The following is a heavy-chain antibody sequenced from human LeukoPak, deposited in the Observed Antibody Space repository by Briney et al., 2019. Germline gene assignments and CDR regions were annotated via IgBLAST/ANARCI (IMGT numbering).Heavy chain of an antibody. CDR3: ARAGVGATLYYFDY. V-gene: IGHV1-2*02. D-gene: IGHD1-26*01. J-gene: IGHJ4*02. CDR1: GYTFTGYY. CDR2: INPNSGGT. Sequence: GASVKVSCKASGYTFTGYYMHWVRQAPGQGLEWMGWINPNSGGTNYAQKFQGRVTMTRDTSISTAYMELSRLRSEDTAVYYCARAGVGATLYYFDYWGQGTLVTVSS.